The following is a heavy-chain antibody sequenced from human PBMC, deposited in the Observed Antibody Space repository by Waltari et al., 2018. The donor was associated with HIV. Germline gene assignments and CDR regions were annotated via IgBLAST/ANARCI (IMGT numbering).Heavy chain of an antibody. CDR3: AKEVVSLPHYYYYGLDV. Sequence: EVQLVESGGGLVQPGGSLRLSCAASGFTFSSYSMNWVRQAPWMGREWVSYISMTANTIYCAGSVKGRFTVSRDNAKNSLSLQMNSLRAEDTAVYFCAKEVVSLPHYYYYGLDVWGQGTTVTVSS. J-gene: IGHJ6*02. D-gene: IGHD2-15*01. CDR1: GFTFSSYS. CDR2: ISMTANTI. V-gene: IGHV3-48*04.